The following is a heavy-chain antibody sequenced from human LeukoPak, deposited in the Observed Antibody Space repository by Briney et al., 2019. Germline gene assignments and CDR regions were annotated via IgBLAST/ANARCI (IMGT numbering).Heavy chain of an antibody. CDR1: GFTFSSYA. J-gene: IGHJ4*02. CDR3: ASGTYYYDSSGYPFDY. CDR2: ISYDGSNK. Sequence: PGGSLRLSCAASGFTFSSYAMHWVRQAPGKGLEWVAVISYDGSNKYYADSVKGRFTISRDNSKNTLYLQMNSLRAEDTAVYYCASGTYYYDSSGYPFDYWGQGTLVTVSS. D-gene: IGHD3-22*01. V-gene: IGHV3-30*04.